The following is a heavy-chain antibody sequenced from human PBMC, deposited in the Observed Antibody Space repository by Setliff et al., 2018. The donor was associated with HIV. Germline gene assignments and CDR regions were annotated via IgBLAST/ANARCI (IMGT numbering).Heavy chain of an antibody. J-gene: IGHJ4*02. D-gene: IGHD6-19*01. V-gene: IGHV3-23*01. CDR1: GFSFSSYA. Sequence: PGGSLRLSCAANGFSFSSYAMSWVRQAPGKGLEWVSGIGGSGGSTYYADSVKGRFTMSRDYSKNTVYLQMSSLRAEGSAVYYCAKSASWDLRGWLHWGQGTLVTVSS. CDR2: IGGSGGST. CDR3: AKSASWDLRGWLH.